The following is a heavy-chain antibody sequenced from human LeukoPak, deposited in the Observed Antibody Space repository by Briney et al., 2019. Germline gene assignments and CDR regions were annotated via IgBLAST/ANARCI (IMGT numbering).Heavy chain of an antibody. V-gene: IGHV3-73*01. CDR1: GFTFSSYA. CDR3: ANTVTTGGSPDY. J-gene: IGHJ4*02. Sequence: AGGSLRLSCAASGFTFSSYAMSWVRQASGKGLEWVGRIRSKANNYATAYAASVKGRFTISRDDSKNTAYLQMNSLKTEDTAVYYCANTVTTGGSPDYWGQGSLVTVFS. CDR2: IRSKANNYAT. D-gene: IGHD4-17*01.